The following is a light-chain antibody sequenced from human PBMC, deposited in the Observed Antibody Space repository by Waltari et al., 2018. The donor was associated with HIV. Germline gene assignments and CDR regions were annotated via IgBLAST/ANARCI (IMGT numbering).Light chain of an antibody. V-gene: IGLV2-23*02. J-gene: IGLJ1*01. CDR1: SSDVGGYNY. Sequence: SITISCTGTSSDVGGYNYVSWYQQHPGKAPKLMIYDVSKRPSGVSNRFSGSKSGNTASLTISGLQAEDEADYYCCSYAGSSTYVFGTGTKVTVL. CDR2: DVS. CDR3: CSYAGSSTYV.